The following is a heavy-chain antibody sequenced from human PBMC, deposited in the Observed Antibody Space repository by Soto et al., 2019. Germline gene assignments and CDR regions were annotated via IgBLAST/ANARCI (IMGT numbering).Heavy chain of an antibody. J-gene: IGHJ4*02. CDR2: IYYSGST. CDR3: ARADDSSDRFDF. D-gene: IGHD4-17*01. Sequence: QVQLQESGPGLVKPLQTLSLTCTVSGGSISSGDFYWSWIRQPPGKGLELIGNIYYSGSTYYNPFLRSRAIISVDTSQNQFSLQLSYLTAADTAVYFCARADDSSDRFDFWGQGALVTVSS. CDR1: GGSISSGDFY. V-gene: IGHV4-30-4*01.